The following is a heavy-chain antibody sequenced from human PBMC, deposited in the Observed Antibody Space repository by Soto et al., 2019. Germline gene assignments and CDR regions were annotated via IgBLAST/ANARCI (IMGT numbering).Heavy chain of an antibody. CDR1: GYTFTSYA. Sequence: RASVKVSCKASGYTFTSYAMHWVRQAPGQRLEWMGWINAGNGNTKYSQRFQGRVTITRDTSASTAYMELSSLRSEDTAVYYCARHRHPDSPFMVVTTMGLDYWDQGTLVTVSS. CDR3: ARHRHPDSPFMVVTTMGLDY. D-gene: IGHD2-21*02. J-gene: IGHJ4*02. V-gene: IGHV1-3*01. CDR2: INAGNGNT.